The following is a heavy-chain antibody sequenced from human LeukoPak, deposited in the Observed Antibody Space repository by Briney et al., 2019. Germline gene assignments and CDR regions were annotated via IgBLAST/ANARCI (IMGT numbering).Heavy chain of an antibody. CDR2: IYTSGST. CDR1: GGSISSYY. CDR3: ARLYDSSGYYDY. D-gene: IGHD3-22*01. Sequence: SETLSLTCTVSGGSISSYYWSWIRQPAGKGLEWIVRIYTSGSTNYNPSLKSRVTMSVDTSKNQFSLKLSSVTAADTAVYYCARLYDSSGYYDYWGQGTLVTVSS. V-gene: IGHV4-4*07. J-gene: IGHJ4*02.